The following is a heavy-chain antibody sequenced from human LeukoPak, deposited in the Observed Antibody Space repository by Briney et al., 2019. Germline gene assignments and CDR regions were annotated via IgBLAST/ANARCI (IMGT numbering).Heavy chain of an antibody. J-gene: IGHJ4*02. CDR2: IIPIFGTA. D-gene: IGHD2-2*02. V-gene: IGHV1-69*05. CDR3: ARMGYCSSTSCYTRRIAGNAFDY. CDR1: GGTFSSYA. Sequence: SVKVSCKASGGTFSSYAISWVRQAPGQGLEWMGGIIPIFGTANYAQKFQGRVTITTDESTSTAYMELSSLRSEDTAVYYCARMGYCSSTSCYTRRIAGNAFDYWGQGTLVTVSP.